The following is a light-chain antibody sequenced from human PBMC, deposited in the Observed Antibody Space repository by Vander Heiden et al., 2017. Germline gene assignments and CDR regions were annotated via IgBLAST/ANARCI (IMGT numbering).Light chain of an antibody. J-gene: IGLJ1*01. CDR2: DVN. V-gene: IGLV2-14*03. CDR3: SSYTTSRTLV. CDR1: SSDVGGYNY. Sequence: QSAMTQPASVSWAPGQSITISCAGTSSDVGGYNYVSWYQQHPGKAPKLMIYDVNNRPSGVSNRFSGSKSGDTASLTISGLQAEDEAVYYCSSYTTSRTLVFGTGTKVTVV.